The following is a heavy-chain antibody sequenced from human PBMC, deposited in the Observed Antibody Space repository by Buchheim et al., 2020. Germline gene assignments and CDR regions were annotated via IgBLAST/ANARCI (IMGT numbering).Heavy chain of an antibody. CDR1: GASINSGGYY. CDR3: VRRARGGAIEFDP. V-gene: IGHV4-39*01. J-gene: IGHJ5*02. CDR2: IFYGGNT. Sequence: QLQLQESGPGLLKPSETLSLTCTVSGASINSGGYYWGWVRQPPGKGLEWIGSIFYGGNTQYSPSLKSRVTISVDTSENQFSLKLSSVTAADTAVYYCVRRARGGAIEFDPWGQGTL. D-gene: IGHD3-16*01.